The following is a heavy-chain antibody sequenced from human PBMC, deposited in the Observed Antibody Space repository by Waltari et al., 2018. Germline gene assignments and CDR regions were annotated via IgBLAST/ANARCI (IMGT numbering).Heavy chain of an antibody. D-gene: IGHD2-15*01. CDR2: TYYRSKWYN. CDR1: GDSVSSNSAA. Sequence: QVQLQQSGPGLVKPSQTLSLTCAISGDSVSSNSAAWNWIRQSPSRGLEWLGRTYYRSKWYNDYAVSVKSRITINPDTSKNQFSLQLNSVTPEDTAVYYCARDQYCSGGSCYNAFDIWGQGTMVTVSS. CDR3: ARDQYCSGGSCYNAFDI. V-gene: IGHV6-1*01. J-gene: IGHJ3*02.